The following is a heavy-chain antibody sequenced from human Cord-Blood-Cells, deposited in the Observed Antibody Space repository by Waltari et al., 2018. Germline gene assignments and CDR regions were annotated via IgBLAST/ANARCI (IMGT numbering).Heavy chain of an antibody. D-gene: IGHD6-19*01. CDR2: INPNSGGT. Sequence: QVQLVQSGAEVKKSGASVKVSCKASGYTFTGYYMHWVRQAPGQGLEWMGWINPNSGGTNYAQKFQGWVTMTRDTSISTAYMELSRLRSDDTAMYYCARGRRAVAGTGNWFDPWGQGTLVTVSS. CDR3: ARGRRAVAGTGNWFDP. CDR1: GYTFTGYY. V-gene: IGHV1-2*04. J-gene: IGHJ5*02.